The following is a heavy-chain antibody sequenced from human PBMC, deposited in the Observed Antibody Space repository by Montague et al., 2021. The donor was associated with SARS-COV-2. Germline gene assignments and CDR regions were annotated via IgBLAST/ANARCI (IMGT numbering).Heavy chain of an antibody. CDR3: ARPLVRGVPKAFDI. J-gene: IGHJ3*02. Sequence: SETLSLTCTVSGGSITRNYYCGWIRQPPGKGLERVGNIYYSGTTFINSSLESGVTISVDASKNQFSLNLTSVTAADTAVYYCARPLVRGVPKAFDIWGQGALVIVSS. D-gene: IGHD3-10*01. CDR2: IYYSGTT. V-gene: IGHV4-39*01. CDR1: GGSITRNYY.